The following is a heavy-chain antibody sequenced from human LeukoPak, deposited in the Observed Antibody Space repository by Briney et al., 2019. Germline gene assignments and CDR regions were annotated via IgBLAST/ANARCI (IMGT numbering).Heavy chain of an antibody. CDR1: GGSVSSGSFY. CDR2: IYYSGST. D-gene: IGHD4-11*01. CDR3: SRGPTVAKGGYFDY. Sequence: SETLSLTCTVSGGSVSSGSFYWSWIRQPPGKTLEWIGYIYYSGSTDYTPSLKSRVTISLDTSKNQFSLRLTYVTAADTAVYYCSRGPTVAKGGYFDYWGQGTLVTVSS. J-gene: IGHJ4*02. V-gene: IGHV4-61*01.